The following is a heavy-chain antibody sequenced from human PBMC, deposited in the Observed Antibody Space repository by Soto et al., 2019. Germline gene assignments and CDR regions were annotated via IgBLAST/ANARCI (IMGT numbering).Heavy chain of an antibody. J-gene: IGHJ4*02. CDR2: IVVGSGNT. V-gene: IGHV1-58*02. D-gene: IGHD3-22*01. Sequence: ASVKVSCKASGFTFTSSAMQWVRQARGQRLEWIGWIVVGSGNTNYAQKLQGRVTMTTDTSTSTAYMELRSLRSDDTAVYYCARDPRSFHYYDSSGPIDYWGQGTLVTVSS. CDR3: ARDPRSFHYYDSSGPIDY. CDR1: GFTFTSSA.